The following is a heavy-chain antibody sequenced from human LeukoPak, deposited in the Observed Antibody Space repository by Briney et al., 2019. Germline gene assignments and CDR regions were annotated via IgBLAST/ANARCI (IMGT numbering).Heavy chain of an antibody. V-gene: IGHV4-39*07. J-gene: IGHJ6*03. CDR3: ARAPPMRSGSWYVGHYYYYMDV. Sequence: SETLSLTCTVSGGSISTSNYYWSWIRQPPGKGLEWIGEINHSGSTNYNPSLKSRVTISVDTSKNQFSLKLSSVTAADTAVYYCARAPPMRSGSWYVGHYYYYMDVWGKRTTVTVSS. CDR2: INHSGST. CDR1: GGSISTSNYY. D-gene: IGHD6-13*01.